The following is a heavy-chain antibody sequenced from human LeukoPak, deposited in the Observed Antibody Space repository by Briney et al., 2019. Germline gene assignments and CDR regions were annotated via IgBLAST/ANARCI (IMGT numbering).Heavy chain of an antibody. CDR2: IKSKTDGGTT. D-gene: IGHD3-22*01. Sequence: GGSLRLSCAASGFTFSNAWMNWFRQAPGKGLEWVGRIKSKTDGGTTDYAAPVKGRFTISRDDSKNTLYLQMNSLKTEDTAVYYCTTGYYYDSSGYYLSPFDYWGQGTLVTVSS. J-gene: IGHJ4*02. CDR1: GFTFSNAW. V-gene: IGHV3-15*07. CDR3: TTGYYYDSSGYYLSPFDY.